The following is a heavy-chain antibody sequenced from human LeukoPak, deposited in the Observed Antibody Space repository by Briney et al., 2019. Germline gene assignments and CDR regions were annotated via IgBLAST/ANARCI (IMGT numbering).Heavy chain of an antibody. CDR2: VFYTGST. Sequence: SETLSLTCIVSGASIRNYNNYWGWIRQPPGKGLEWIGSVFYTGSTYYNPSLQSRITVSVDTSKNQFSLKLTSVTAADTAVYYCARLYSGYGNRYFDLWGRGTLVTVSS. V-gene: IGHV4-39*01. J-gene: IGHJ2*01. D-gene: IGHD5-12*01. CDR1: GASIRNYNNY. CDR3: ARLYSGYGNRYFDL.